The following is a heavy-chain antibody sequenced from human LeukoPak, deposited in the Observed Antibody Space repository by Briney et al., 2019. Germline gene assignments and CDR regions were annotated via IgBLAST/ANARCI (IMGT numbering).Heavy chain of an antibody. Sequence: SETLSLTCTVSGGSITSYYWNWIRQPPGKGLEWVGYIYRSGTTSYNPALKSRVTMAVDTSKNQFSLNLDSVTAADTAVYYCARHTATTYSSSSDWFDPWGQGTLVTVSS. CDR1: GGSITSYY. V-gene: IGHV4-4*09. CDR3: ARHTATTYSSSSDWFDP. D-gene: IGHD6-6*01. J-gene: IGHJ5*02. CDR2: IYRSGTT.